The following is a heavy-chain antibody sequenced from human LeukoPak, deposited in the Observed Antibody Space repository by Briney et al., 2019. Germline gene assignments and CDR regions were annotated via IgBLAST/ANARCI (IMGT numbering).Heavy chain of an antibody. CDR3: ALHSSGWSVYFDY. D-gene: IGHD6-19*01. CDR2: MNPNSGNT. Sequence: ASVKASCKASGYTFTSYDINWVRQATGQGLEWMGWMNPNSGNTGYAQKFQGRVTITRNTSISTAYMELSSLRSEDTAVYYCALHSSGWSVYFDYWGQGTLVTVSS. J-gene: IGHJ4*02. CDR1: GYTFTSYD. V-gene: IGHV1-8*03.